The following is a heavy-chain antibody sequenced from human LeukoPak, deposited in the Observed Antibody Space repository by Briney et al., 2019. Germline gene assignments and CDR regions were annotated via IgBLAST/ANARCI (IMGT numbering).Heavy chain of an antibody. CDR2: ISGSGSTI. Sequence: GGSLRLSCADSEFTIRDHYVSWIRQAPGKGLEWVSYISGSGSTIYYGDSVKGRFTISRDDAKKSVYLQMNSLRAEDTAVYYCARAGRSLLFLDSWGLGTLVTVSS. V-gene: IGHV3-11*04. J-gene: IGHJ4*02. CDR3: ARAGRSLLFLDS. CDR1: EFTIRDHY. D-gene: IGHD2-15*01.